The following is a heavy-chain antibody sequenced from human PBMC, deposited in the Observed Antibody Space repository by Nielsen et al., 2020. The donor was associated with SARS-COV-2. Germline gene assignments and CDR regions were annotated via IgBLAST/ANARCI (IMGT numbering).Heavy chain of an antibody. Sequence: SETLSLTCTVSGYSISSDYYWGWIRQSPGKGLEWIGNIYHSGSTFYNPSLKSRVIISVDTSKTQFSLKLSSVTAADTAVYYCASRDIYSSSLGANDYWGQGTLVTVSS. J-gene: IGHJ4*02. D-gene: IGHD6-6*01. CDR3: ASRDIYSSSLGANDY. CDR2: IYHSGST. V-gene: IGHV4-38-2*02. CDR1: GYSISSDYY.